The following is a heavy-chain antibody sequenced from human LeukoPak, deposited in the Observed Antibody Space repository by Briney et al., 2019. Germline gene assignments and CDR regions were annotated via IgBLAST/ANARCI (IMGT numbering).Heavy chain of an antibody. Sequence: SGGSLRLSCAASGFTFSNFWMTWVRQAPGKGLEWVANINQDGSVKYYVDSVKGRFTISRDNAKNSFYLQMNSLRAEDTAVYFCARGEAFCDYWGQGALVTVSS. V-gene: IGHV3-7*05. CDR1: GFTFSNFW. CDR3: ARGEAFCDY. J-gene: IGHJ4*02. CDR2: INQDGSVK.